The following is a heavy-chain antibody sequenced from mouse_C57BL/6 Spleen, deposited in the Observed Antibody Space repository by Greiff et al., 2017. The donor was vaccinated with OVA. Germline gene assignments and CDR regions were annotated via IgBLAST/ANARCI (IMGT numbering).Heavy chain of an antibody. D-gene: IGHD4-1*01. CDR2: IYPRSGNT. V-gene: IGHV1-81*01. Sequence: QVQLKESGAELARPGASVKLSCKASGYTFTSYGISWVKQRTGQGLEWIGEIYPRSGNTYYNEKFKGKATLTADKSSSTAYMELRSLTSEDSAVYFCARGLTGTEAMDYWGQGTSVTVSS. CDR3: ARGLTGTEAMDY. J-gene: IGHJ4*01. CDR1: GYTFTSYG.